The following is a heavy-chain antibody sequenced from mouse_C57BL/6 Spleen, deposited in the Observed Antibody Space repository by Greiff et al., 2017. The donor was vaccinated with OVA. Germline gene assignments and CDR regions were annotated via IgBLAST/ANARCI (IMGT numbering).Heavy chain of an antibody. CDR3: ARRDYYGNYGYYAMDY. V-gene: IGHV1-50*01. CDR1: GYTFTSYW. Sequence: QVQLQQPGAELVKPGASVKLSCKASGYTFTSYWMQWVKQRPGQGLEWIGEIDPSDSSTNYNQKFKGKATLTVDTSSSTAYMQLSSLTSEDSAVYYCARRDYYGNYGYYAMDYWGQGTSVTVSS. CDR2: IDPSDSST. J-gene: IGHJ4*01. D-gene: IGHD2-1*01.